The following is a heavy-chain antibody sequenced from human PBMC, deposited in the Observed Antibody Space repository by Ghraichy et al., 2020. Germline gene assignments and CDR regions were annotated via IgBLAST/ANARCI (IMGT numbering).Heavy chain of an antibody. CDR3: ARDLAY. Sequence: LSLTCAASGFTVSSNYMSWVRQAPGKGLEWVSVIYSGGSTYYADSVKGRFTISRDNSKNTLYLQMNSLRAEDTAVYYCARDLAYWGQGTLVTVSS. CDR2: IYSGGST. V-gene: IGHV3-53*01. CDR1: GFTVSSNY. J-gene: IGHJ4*02.